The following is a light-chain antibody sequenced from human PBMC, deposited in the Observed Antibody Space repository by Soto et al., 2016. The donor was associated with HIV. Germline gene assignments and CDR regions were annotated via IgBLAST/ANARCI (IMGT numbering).Light chain of an antibody. CDR3: DSRDNSNNPR. Sequence: SSELTQDPAVSVALGQTVRITCQGDSLRTYYTNWYQQRPGQAPVLAMYGTNNRPSGIPDRFSGSSSGNTASLTITGAQAEDEAEYYCDSRDNSNNPRFGTGTKVTVL. CDR2: GTN. CDR1: SLRTYY. V-gene: IGLV3-19*01. J-gene: IGLJ1*01.